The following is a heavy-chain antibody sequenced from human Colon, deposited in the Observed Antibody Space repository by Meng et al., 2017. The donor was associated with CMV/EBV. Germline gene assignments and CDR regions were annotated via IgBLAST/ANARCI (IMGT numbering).Heavy chain of an antibody. V-gene: IGHV3-30*04. CDR3: ARAHFGNPASYYDMDV. Sequence: GESLKISCAASGFTFSSYAMNWVRQAPGKGLEWVAVICNGGSTKYYADSVKGRFTISRDNSKNTLYLQMNSLRAEDTAVYYCARAHFGNPASYYDMDVWGQGTTVTVSS. CDR2: ICNGGSTK. CDR1: GFTFSSYA. J-gene: IGHJ6*02. D-gene: IGHD4-23*01.